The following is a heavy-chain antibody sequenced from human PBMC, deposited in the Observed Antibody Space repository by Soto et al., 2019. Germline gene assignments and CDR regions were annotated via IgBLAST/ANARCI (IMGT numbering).Heavy chain of an antibody. D-gene: IGHD2-15*01. Sequence: SVKVSCKASGGTFSNYAISWVRQAPGQGLEWMGGIIPIFDIANYAQKFQGRVTITADESTSTAYMELSSLRSEDTAVYYCARYRDLSPHTSLTPLFDPGGQGTLVTVSS. CDR3: ARYRDLSPHTSLTPLFDP. J-gene: IGHJ5*02. CDR2: IIPIFDIA. V-gene: IGHV1-69*13. CDR1: GGTFSNYA.